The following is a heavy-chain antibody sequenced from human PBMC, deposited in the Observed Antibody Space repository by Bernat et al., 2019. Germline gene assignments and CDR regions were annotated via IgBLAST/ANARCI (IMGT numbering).Heavy chain of an antibody. D-gene: IGHD6-19*01. V-gene: IGHV3-30*02. CDR2: IRYDGSNK. CDR1: GFTFSSYG. CDR3: AKDYRAQSVVGTAGDY. J-gene: IGHJ4*02. Sequence: QVQLVESGGGVVQPGGSLRLSCAASGFTFSSYGMHWVRQAPGKGLEWVAFIRYDGSNKYYADSVKGRFTISRDNSKNTLYLQMNSLRAEDTAVYYCAKDYRAQSVVGTAGDYWGQGTLVTVSS.